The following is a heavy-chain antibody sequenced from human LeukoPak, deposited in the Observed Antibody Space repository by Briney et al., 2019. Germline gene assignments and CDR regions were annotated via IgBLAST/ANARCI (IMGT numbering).Heavy chain of an antibody. Sequence: GGSLRLSCTASGFTFGDYAMSWVRQAPGKGLEWVGFIRSKVYGGTTEYAASVKDRFTISRDDSKSIAYLQMNSLKTEDTAVYYCTKGYYVSGGYYDARREFFDYWGQGTLVTVSS. CDR2: IRSKVYGGTT. J-gene: IGHJ4*02. CDR3: TKGYYVSGGYYDARREFFDY. D-gene: IGHD3-22*01. CDR1: GFTFGDYA. V-gene: IGHV3-49*04.